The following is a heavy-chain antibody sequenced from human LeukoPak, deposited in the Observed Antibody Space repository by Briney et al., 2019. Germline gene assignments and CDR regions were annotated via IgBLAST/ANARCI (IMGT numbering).Heavy chain of an antibody. CDR2: ISGSGGNT. Sequence: GGSLRLSCAASGFTFSSYGMSWVRQAPGKGLEWVSSISGSGGNTYYADSVKGRFTISRDNSKNTLFLQMNSLRAEDTALYYCAREGAVAGFDFWGQGTLVTVSS. CDR3: AREGAVAGFDF. V-gene: IGHV3-23*01. J-gene: IGHJ4*02. D-gene: IGHD6-19*01. CDR1: GFTFSSYG.